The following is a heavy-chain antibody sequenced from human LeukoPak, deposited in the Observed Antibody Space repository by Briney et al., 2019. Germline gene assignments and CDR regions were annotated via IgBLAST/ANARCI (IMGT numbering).Heavy chain of an antibody. CDR2: VFYNGAT. CDR3: ARELRYDNSDSGAF. D-gene: IGHD3-22*01. J-gene: IGHJ3*01. CDR1: GGSISSSIYY. V-gene: IGHV4-39*07. Sequence: PSETLSLTCIVSGGSISSSIYYWAWVRQPPGKGLEWIGTVFYNGATQYSPSLRSRVTISIDTSTNQFSLKLTSVTAADTALCYCARELRYDNSDSGAFWGQGTVVTVSS.